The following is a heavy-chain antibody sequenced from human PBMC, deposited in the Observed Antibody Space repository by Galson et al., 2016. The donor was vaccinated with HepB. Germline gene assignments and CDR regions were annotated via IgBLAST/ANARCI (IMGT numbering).Heavy chain of an antibody. Sequence: SLRLSCAASGFTFSSYAMSWVRQAPGKGLEWVSAISGSGDNTYYADSVRGRFSISRDNSKNTLYLQMNSLRAEDTALYYCARGGGHGFFDYWGQGTQATVSS. CDR2: ISGSGDNT. D-gene: IGHD3-10*01. CDR3: ARGGGHGFFDY. J-gene: IGHJ4*02. CDR1: GFTFSSYA. V-gene: IGHV3-23*01.